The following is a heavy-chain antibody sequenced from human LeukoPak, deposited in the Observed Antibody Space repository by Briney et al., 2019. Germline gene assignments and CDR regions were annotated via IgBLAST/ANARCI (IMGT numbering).Heavy chain of an antibody. D-gene: IGHD6-19*01. V-gene: IGHV1-69*06. CDR1: GYTFTSYG. Sequence: SVKVSCKASGYTFTSYGFSWVRQAPGQGLEWMGGIIPIFGTANYAQKFQGRVTITADKSTSTAYMELSSLRSEDTAVYYCARDRPYSSGWYFGFFDYWGQGTLVTVSS. CDR2: IIPIFGTA. CDR3: ARDRPYSSGWYFGFFDY. J-gene: IGHJ4*02.